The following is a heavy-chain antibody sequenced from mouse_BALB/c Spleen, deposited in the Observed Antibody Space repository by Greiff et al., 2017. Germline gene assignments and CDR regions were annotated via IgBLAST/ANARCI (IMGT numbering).Heavy chain of an antibody. Sequence: QVQLQQSGAELVRPGVSVKISCKGSGYTFTDYAMHWVKQSHAKSLEWIGVISTYYGDASYNQKFKGKATMTVDKSSSTAYMELARLTSEDSAIYYCARWDTARAWFAYWGQGTLVTVSA. CDR3: ARWDTARAWFAY. V-gene: IGHV1S137*01. D-gene: IGHD1-2*01. CDR2: ISTYYGDA. J-gene: IGHJ3*01. CDR1: GYTFTDYA.